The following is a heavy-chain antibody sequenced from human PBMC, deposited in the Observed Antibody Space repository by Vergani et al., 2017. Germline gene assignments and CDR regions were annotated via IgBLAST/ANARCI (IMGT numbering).Heavy chain of an antibody. Sequence: EVQLVESGGGLVQPGGSLRLSCAASGFTFSSYEMNWVRQAPGKGLEWVSYISSSSSYIYYADSVKGRFTISRDNAKNSLYLQMNSLRAEDTAVYYCARDRVCDCSSTSCYYFDYWGQGTLVTVSS. CDR3: ARDRVCDCSSTSCYYFDY. V-gene: IGHV3-48*03. CDR2: ISSSSSYI. CDR1: GFTFSSYE. J-gene: IGHJ4*02. D-gene: IGHD2-2*01.